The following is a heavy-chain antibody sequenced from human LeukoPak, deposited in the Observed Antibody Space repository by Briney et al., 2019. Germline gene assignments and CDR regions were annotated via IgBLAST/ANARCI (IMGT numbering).Heavy chain of an antibody. J-gene: IGHJ4*02. CDR3: ARGRGYSYGLPHFDY. Sequence: HPGGSLRLSCAASGFTFSSYGMHWVRQAPGKGLEWVAFIRYDGSNKYYADSVKGRFTISRDNSKNTLYLQMNSLRAEDTAVYYCARGRGYSYGLPHFDYWGQGTLVTVSS. CDR1: GFTFSSYG. D-gene: IGHD5-18*01. V-gene: IGHV3-30*02. CDR2: IRYDGSNK.